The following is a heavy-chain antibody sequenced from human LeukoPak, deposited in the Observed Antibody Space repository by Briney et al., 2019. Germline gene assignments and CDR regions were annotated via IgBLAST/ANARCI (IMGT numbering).Heavy chain of an antibody. J-gene: IGHJ3*02. CDR3: ARDLVTVTKGFDI. CDR1: GVSFSSHY. CDR2: ISYRGST. V-gene: IGHV4-59*11. D-gene: IGHD4-17*01. Sequence: PSETLSLTCTVSGVSFSSHYWTWIRQPPGKGLEWIGYISYRGSTNYNPSLKSRVTISIDTSKNQFSLRLSSVTAADTAVYYCARDLVTVTKGFDIWGQGTMVSVSS.